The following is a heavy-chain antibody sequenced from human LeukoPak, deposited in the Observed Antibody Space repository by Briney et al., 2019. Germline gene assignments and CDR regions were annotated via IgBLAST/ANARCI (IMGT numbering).Heavy chain of an antibody. Sequence: PSETLSLTCTVSGGSISSGDYYWSWIRQPPGKGLEWIGYIYYSGSTYYNPSLKSRVTISVDTSKNQLSLKLSSVTAADTAVYYCARAGYGDYDYYGMDVWGQGTTVTVSS. J-gene: IGHJ6*02. CDR1: GGSISSGDYY. D-gene: IGHD4-17*01. CDR2: IYYSGST. CDR3: ARAGYGDYDYYGMDV. V-gene: IGHV4-30-4*01.